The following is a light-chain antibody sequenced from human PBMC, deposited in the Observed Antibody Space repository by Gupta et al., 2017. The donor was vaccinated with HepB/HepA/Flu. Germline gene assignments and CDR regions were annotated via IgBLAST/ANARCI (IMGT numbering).Light chain of an antibody. J-gene: IGLJ2*01. Sequence: QSALTQPPSVSWSPGQSVTISCTGTSSDVGSYNRVSWYQQSPGTAPKLMIYEVSNRPSGVPDRFSGSNSGNTASLTISGLQAEDEADYYCSSYTSSSIVDFGGGTKLTVL. CDR3: SSYTSSSIVD. CDR1: SSDVGSYNR. CDR2: EVS. V-gene: IGLV2-18*02.